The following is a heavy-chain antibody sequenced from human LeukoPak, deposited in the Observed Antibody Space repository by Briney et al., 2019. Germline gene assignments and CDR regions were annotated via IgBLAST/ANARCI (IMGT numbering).Heavy chain of an antibody. CDR2: ISSSSDYI. J-gene: IGHJ3*02. D-gene: IGHD3-10*01. CDR1: GFTFSSYS. V-gene: IGHV3-21*01. Sequence: GGSLRLSCAASGFTFSSYSMNWVRQAPGKGLEWVSSISSSSDYIFYADSVKGRFSISRDNADNSLYLQMNSLRAEDTAVYYCARPLLLWFGEFDAFDIWGQGTMVTVSS. CDR3: ARPLLLWFGEFDAFDI.